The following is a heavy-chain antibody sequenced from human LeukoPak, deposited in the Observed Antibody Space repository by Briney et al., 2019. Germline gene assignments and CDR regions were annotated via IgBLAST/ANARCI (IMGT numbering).Heavy chain of an antibody. J-gene: IGHJ4*02. V-gene: IGHV1-2*02. Sequence: ASVKVSCKASGYTFTGYYLHWVRQAPGQGLEWMGWINPNSGGTNYAQRFQGRVTMTRDTSISTAYMELSRLRSDDTAVYYCARGESTVVTGRAAHYWGQGTLVPVSS. CDR3: ARGESTVVTGRAAHY. D-gene: IGHD4-23*01. CDR2: INPNSGGT. CDR1: GYTFTGYY.